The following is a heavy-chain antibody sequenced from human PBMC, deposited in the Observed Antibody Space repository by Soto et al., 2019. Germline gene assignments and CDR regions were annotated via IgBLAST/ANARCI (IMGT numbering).Heavy chain of an antibody. D-gene: IGHD3-10*01. Sequence: PGESLKISCKGSGYSFTSYWIGWVRQMPGKGLKWMGIIYPGDSDTRYSPSFQGQVTISADKSISTAYLQWSSLKASDTALYYFARHSYGSGTYSYYYYMAVWGKGTTVTVSS. J-gene: IGHJ6*03. CDR2: IYPGDSDT. CDR1: GYSFTSYW. V-gene: IGHV5-51*01. CDR3: ARHSYGSGTYSYYYYMAV.